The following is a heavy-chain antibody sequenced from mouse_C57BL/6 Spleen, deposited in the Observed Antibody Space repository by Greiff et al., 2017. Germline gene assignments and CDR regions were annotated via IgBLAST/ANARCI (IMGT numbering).Heavy chain of an antibody. CDR1: GYSITSGYY. CDR2: ISYDGSN. J-gene: IGHJ4*01. D-gene: IGHD2-4*01. V-gene: IGHV3-6*01. Sequence: EVQLQESGPGLVKPSQSLSLTCSVTGYSITSGYYWNWIRQFPGNKLEWMGYISYDGSNNYNPSLKNRISITRDTSKNQFFLKLNSVTTEDTATYYCARTGDYPLYAMDYWGQGTSVTVSS. CDR3: ARTGDYPLYAMDY.